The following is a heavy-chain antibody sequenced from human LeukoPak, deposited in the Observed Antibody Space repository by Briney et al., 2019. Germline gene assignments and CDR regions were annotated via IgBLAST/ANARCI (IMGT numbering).Heavy chain of an antibody. Sequence: ASVKVSCKALGYTFTDHYFHWLRQAPGQGIEWMGWIHPGRGDTNIAQKFQGRVSLTRDMSISTAYMELSRLTSDDTAVYYCARAYLTPYYYYGMDVWGQGTTVTVSS. CDR3: ARAYLTPYYYYGMDV. CDR1: GYTFTDHY. D-gene: IGHD2/OR15-2a*01. CDR2: IHPGRGDT. V-gene: IGHV1-2*02. J-gene: IGHJ6*02.